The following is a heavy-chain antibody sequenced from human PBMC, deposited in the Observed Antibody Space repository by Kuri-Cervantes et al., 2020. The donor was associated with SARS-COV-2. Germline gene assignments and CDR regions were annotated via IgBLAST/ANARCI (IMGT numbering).Heavy chain of an antibody. CDR3: ASRPPPGELGELRVSRMWSDAFDI. V-gene: IGHV3-21*01. CDR2: ISSSSSYI. Sequence: GESLKISCAASGFTFSSYSMTWVRQAPGKGLEWVSSISSSSSYIYYADSVKGRFTISRDNAKNSLYLQMNSLRAEDTAVYYCASRPPPGELGELRVSRMWSDAFDIWGQGTMVTVSS. J-gene: IGHJ3*02. CDR1: GFTFSSYS. D-gene: IGHD1-26*01.